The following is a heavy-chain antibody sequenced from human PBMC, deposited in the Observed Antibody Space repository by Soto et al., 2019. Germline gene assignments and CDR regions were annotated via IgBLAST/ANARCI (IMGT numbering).Heavy chain of an antibody. D-gene: IGHD2-15*01. CDR1: GGSISSGGFS. CDR3: ARAVCGGSCYSDYYYGMDV. J-gene: IGHJ6*02. Sequence: QLQLQESGSGLVKPSQTLSLTCAVSGGSISSGGFSWSWIRQPPGKGLEWIGYIYHSGNTYYKPSLKSRVTISVDKSKNQFSLKLNSMTAADTAVYYCARAVCGGSCYSDYYYGMDVWGQGTTVTVSS. V-gene: IGHV4-30-2*01. CDR2: IYHSGNT.